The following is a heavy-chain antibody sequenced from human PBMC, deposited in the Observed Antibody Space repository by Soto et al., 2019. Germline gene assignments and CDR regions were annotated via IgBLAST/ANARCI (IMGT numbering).Heavy chain of an antibody. Sequence: SETLSLTCAASNGSIINSHWWSWVRQPPGKGLEWIGEIYHSGSTNYNPSLKSRVAISVDKSKNHFSLSLTSVTAADTAVYFCARGFCGSTKCANWFDPWGLGALVTVSS. CDR1: NGSIINSHW. CDR2: IYHSGST. J-gene: IGHJ5*02. D-gene: IGHD2-2*01. CDR3: ARGFCGSTKCANWFDP. V-gene: IGHV4-4*02.